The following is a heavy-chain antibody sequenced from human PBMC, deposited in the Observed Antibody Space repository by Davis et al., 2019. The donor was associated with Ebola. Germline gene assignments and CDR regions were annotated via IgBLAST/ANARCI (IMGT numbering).Heavy chain of an antibody. Sequence: ASVKVSCKGSGFTFTSYTMNWVRQAPGQGLEWMGWINTNTGNPTYAQGFTGRFVFSLDTSVSTAYLQISSLKAEDTAVYYCARDNCTGCGTVYGMDVWGKGTTVTVSS. CDR1: GFTFTSYT. J-gene: IGHJ6*04. CDR3: ARDNCTGCGTVYGMDV. CDR2: INTNTGNP. D-gene: IGHD2-8*02. V-gene: IGHV7-4-1*02.